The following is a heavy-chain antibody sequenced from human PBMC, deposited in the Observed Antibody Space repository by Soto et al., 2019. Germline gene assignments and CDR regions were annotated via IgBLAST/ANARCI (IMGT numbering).Heavy chain of an antibody. Sequence: SETLSLTCTVSGGSISSGGYYWSWIRQHPGKGLEWIGYIYYSGSTYYNPSLKSRVTISVDTSKNQFSLKLSSVTAADTAVYYCARVRGLISKSNYYYGMDVWGQGTTVTVSS. CDR2: IYYSGST. CDR1: GGSISSGGYY. D-gene: IGHD3-10*01. V-gene: IGHV4-31*03. CDR3: ARVRGLISKSNYYYGMDV. J-gene: IGHJ6*02.